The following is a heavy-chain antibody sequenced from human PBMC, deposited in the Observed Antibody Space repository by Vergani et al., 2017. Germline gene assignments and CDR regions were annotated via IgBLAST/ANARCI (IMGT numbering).Heavy chain of an antibody. Sequence: EVQLVESGGGLVQPGRSLRLSCAASGFTFDDYAMHWVRQAPGKGLEWVSGISWNSGSIGYADSVKGRFTISRDNAKNSLYLQMNSLRAEDTAVYYCAKDVDIVVAPAGGFIDYWGQGALVTVSS. CDR3: AKDVDIVVAPAGGFIDY. CDR1: GFTFDDYA. V-gene: IGHV3-9*01. D-gene: IGHD2-2*03. CDR2: ISWNSGSI. J-gene: IGHJ4*02.